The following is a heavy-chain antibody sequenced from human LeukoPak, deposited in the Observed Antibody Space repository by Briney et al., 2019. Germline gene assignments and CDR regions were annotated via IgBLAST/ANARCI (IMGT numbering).Heavy chain of an antibody. V-gene: IGHV5-10-1*01. Sequence: GESLQISCKGSGSSFTSYWISWVRQLPGKGLEWMGRIGPSDSYTNYSPSFQGHVTISADKSIGTAYLQWSSLKASDTAMYYCARHEYRAAGAGIDYWGQGTLVTVSS. CDR1: GSSFTSYW. J-gene: IGHJ4*02. D-gene: IGHD6-25*01. CDR2: IGPSDSYT. CDR3: ARHEYRAAGAGIDY.